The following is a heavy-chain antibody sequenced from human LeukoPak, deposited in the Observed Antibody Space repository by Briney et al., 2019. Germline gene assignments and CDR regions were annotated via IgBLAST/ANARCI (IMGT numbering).Heavy chain of an antibody. CDR2: IGAGGGAT. CDR1: GFTLSNYP. CDR3: TTLEALRYCSSTSCSPYFDY. J-gene: IGHJ4*02. Sequence: GGSLRLSCAASGFTLSNYPMSWVRQAPGKGLEWVSTIGAGGGATYYADSVKGRFTFSTDSSKNTLYLQMNSLKAEDTAVYYCTTLEALRYCSSTSCSPYFDYWGQGTLVTVSS. V-gene: IGHV3-23*01. D-gene: IGHD2-2*01.